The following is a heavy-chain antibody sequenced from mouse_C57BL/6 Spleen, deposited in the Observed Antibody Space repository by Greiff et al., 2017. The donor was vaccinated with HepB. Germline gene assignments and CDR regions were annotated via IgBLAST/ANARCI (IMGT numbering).Heavy chain of an antibody. V-gene: IGHV1-64*01. CDR1: GYTFTSYW. Sequence: QVQLQQPGAELVKPGASVKLSCKASGYTFTSYWMHWVKQRPGQGLEWIGMIHPNSGSTNYNEKFKSKATLTVDKSSSTAYMQLSSLTSEDSAVYYCALGAEYVWYFDVWGTGTTVTVSS. J-gene: IGHJ1*03. CDR2: IHPNSGST. D-gene: IGHD3-3*01. CDR3: ALGAEYVWYFDV.